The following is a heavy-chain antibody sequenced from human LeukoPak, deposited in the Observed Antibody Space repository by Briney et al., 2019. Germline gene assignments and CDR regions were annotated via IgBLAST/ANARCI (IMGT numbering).Heavy chain of an antibody. D-gene: IGHD5-18*01. V-gene: IGHV3-30*02. CDR3: AKGDKPVIAMVKFDY. CDR2: IRFDGGND. J-gene: IGHJ4*02. CDR1: GFIFSNYG. Sequence: TGGSLRLSCAASGFIFSNYGMHWVRQAPGKGLEWVAFIRFDGGNDYYADSVKGRFTISRDNSKNMVYLQMNSLRAEDTAVYYCAKGDKPVIAMVKFDYWGQGTLVTVSS.